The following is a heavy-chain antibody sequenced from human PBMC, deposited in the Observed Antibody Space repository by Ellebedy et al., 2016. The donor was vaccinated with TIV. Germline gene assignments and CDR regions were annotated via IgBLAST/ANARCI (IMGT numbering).Heavy chain of an antibody. CDR1: GYTFTGYY. CDR2: INPNSGGT. Sequence: AASVKVSCKASGYTFTGYYMHWARQAPGQGLDWMGWINPNSGGTNYAQKFQGWVTMTRDTSISTAYMELSRLRSDDTAVYYCAAPISLVGAKSITARVYYYGMDVWGQGTTVTVSS. D-gene: IGHD1-26*01. J-gene: IGHJ6*02. V-gene: IGHV1-2*04. CDR3: AAPISLVGAKSITARVYYYGMDV.